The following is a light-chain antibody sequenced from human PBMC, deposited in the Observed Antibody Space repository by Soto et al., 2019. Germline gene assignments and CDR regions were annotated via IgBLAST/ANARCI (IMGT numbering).Light chain of an antibody. CDR2: RND. CDR1: SSNIGSDY. V-gene: IGLV1-47*01. J-gene: IGLJ3*02. CDR3: AAWDDSLSGWV. Sequence: QSVLTQPPSASGTPGQRVTISCSGSSSNIGSDYVYWFQQLPGTAPKLLIYRNDQWPSGVPERVSGSKSGTSASLAISGLRSEDEADYYCAAWDDSLSGWVFGGGTQLTVL.